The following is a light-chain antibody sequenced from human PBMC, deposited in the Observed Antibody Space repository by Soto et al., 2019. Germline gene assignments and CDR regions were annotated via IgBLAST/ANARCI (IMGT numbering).Light chain of an antibody. CDR3: QQSFTTPYT. CDR2: AAS. CDR1: QTISTF. Sequence: DVPMTQSPPSLYASVGDRVTITCRASQTISTFLNWYKQTPGEAPHLVIYAASSLQTGVPSRFSGGGSGTEFTLTISSLQPEDFATYYCQQSFTTPYTFGPGTSLQIK. V-gene: IGKV1-39*01. J-gene: IGKJ2*01.